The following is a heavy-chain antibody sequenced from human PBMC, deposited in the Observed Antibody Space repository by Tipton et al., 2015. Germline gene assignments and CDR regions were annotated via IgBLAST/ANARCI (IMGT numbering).Heavy chain of an antibody. CDR1: GFTFSDHY. CDR3: ARVYDISWSSCHSDY. CDR2: ARNKANSYTT. V-gene: IGHV3-72*01. Sequence: GSLRLSCAASGFTFSDHYMDWVRQAPGKGLEWVGRARNKANSYTTEYAASVKGRFSISRDDSRNSLYLQMSSLKTEDTAVYYCARVYDISWSSCHSDYWGQGARVTVSS. D-gene: IGHD6-13*01. J-gene: IGHJ4*02.